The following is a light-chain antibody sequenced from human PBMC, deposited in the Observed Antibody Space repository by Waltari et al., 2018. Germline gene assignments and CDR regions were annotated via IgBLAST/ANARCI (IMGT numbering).Light chain of an antibody. CDR3: QQYGSSVMYT. CDR1: QSLSRSR. J-gene: IGKJ2*01. Sequence: VLTQSPGTLSLSPGDGATLSCRASQSLSRSRLAWYQQKPGQAPRLLIYAASSRATGIPDRFSGSGSGTDFSLTISRVEPEDFAVYYCQQYGSSVMYTFGQGTKLEIQ. V-gene: IGKV3-20*01. CDR2: AAS.